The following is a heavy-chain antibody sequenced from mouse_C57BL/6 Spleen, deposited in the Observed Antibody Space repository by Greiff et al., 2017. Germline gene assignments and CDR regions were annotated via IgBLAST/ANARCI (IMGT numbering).Heavy chain of an antibody. CDR1: GYAFSSSW. J-gene: IGHJ2*01. V-gene: IGHV1-82*01. CDR3: ARNWDVGTFDY. CDR2: IYPGDGDT. Sequence: VQLQQSGPELVKPGASVKISCKASGYAFSSSWMNWVKQRPGKGLEWIGRIYPGDGDTNYNGKFKGKATLTADKASSTAYMQLSSLTSEDSAVYFCARNWDVGTFDYWGQGTTLTVSS. D-gene: IGHD4-1*01.